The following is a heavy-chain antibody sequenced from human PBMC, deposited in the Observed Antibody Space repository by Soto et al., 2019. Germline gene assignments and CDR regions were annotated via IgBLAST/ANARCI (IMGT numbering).Heavy chain of an antibody. CDR2: IIPIFGTA. Sequence: SVKVSCKASGGTLSSYAISWVRQAPGQGLEWMGGIIPIFGTANYAQKFQGRVTITADESTSTAYMELSSLRSEDTAVYYCATEYYYGSGSYFDYWGQGTLVTVSS. CDR3: ATEYYYGSGSYFDY. CDR1: GGTLSSYA. J-gene: IGHJ4*02. V-gene: IGHV1-69*13. D-gene: IGHD3-10*01.